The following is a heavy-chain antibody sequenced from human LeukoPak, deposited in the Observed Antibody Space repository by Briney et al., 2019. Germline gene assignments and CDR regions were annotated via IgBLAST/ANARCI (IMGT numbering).Heavy chain of an antibody. D-gene: IGHD4-17*01. J-gene: IGHJ2*01. Sequence: GGSLRLSCAASGFTFSSYAMSWVRQAPGKGLEWVSAISGGGGGTHYADSVKGRFTISRDNSKNTLFLQMGSLRAEDTAVYYCAKAGGYGDYGHWYFDLWGRGTLVTVSS. CDR2: ISGGGGGT. V-gene: IGHV3-23*01. CDR1: GFTFSSYA. CDR3: AKAGGYGDYGHWYFDL.